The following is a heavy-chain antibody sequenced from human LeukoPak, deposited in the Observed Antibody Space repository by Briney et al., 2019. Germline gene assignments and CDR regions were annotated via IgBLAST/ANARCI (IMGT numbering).Heavy chain of an antibody. CDR2: ISSSRKHI. CDR3: ATTLSGWSPPQTSYYSYYMDV. D-gene: IGHD6-19*01. CDR1: GFTFSSYS. Sequence: GGSLRLSCVASGFTFSSYSINWVRQAPGKGLEWVSSISSSRKHIFYADSVKGRFTISRDNAKNSLYLQMNSLRVEDTAVYYCATTLSGWSPPQTSYYSYYMDVWGKGTTVTISS. V-gene: IGHV3-21*01. J-gene: IGHJ6*03.